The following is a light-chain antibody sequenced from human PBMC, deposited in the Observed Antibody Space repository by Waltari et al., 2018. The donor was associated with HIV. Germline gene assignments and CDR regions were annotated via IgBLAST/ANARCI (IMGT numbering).Light chain of an antibody. V-gene: IGKV4-1*01. CDR3: QQYYNTPQT. CDR2: WAS. Sequence: DIVLTQSPDSLAVSLGERATINCKSRQSVLYRSNNKNYLAWYQQKPGQPPKLLIYWASTRESGVPDRFSGSGSGTDFTLTISRLQAEDVAVYYCQQYYNTPQTFGQGTKVEIK. J-gene: IGKJ1*01. CDR1: QSVLYRSNNKNY.